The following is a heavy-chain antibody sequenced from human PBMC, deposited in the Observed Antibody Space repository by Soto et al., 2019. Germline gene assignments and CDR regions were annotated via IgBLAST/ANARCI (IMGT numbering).Heavy chain of an antibody. V-gene: IGHV4-34*01. CDR2: INHSGST. CDR1: GGSFSGYY. D-gene: IGHD1-26*01. CDR3: AWESKNKVNKDYYYGMDV. Sequence: SETLSLTCAVYGGSFSGYYWSWIRQPPGKGLEWIGEINHSGSTNYNPSLKSRVTISVDTSKNQFSLKLSSVTAADTAVYYCAWESKNKVNKDYYYGMDVWGQGTTVTVSS. J-gene: IGHJ6*02.